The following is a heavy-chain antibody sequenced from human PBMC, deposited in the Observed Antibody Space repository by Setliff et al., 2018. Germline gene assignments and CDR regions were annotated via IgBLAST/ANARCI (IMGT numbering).Heavy chain of an antibody. J-gene: IGHJ6*03. CDR2: ILFSGDT. Sequence: SETLSLTCAVSGYSISSGFSWVWIRQSPGKGLEWMGRILFSGDTYYNPSLNSRVTISADTSKNQFSLNLSSVTAADTAVYYCARDNRARHYMDVWGKGTTVTVSS. CDR3: ARDNRARHYMDV. CDR1: GYSISSGFS. V-gene: IGHV4-38-2*02. D-gene: IGHD3-10*01.